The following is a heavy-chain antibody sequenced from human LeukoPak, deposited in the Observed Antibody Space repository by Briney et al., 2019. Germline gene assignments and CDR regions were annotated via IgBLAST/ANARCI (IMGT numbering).Heavy chain of an antibody. CDR2: ISSSGSTI. D-gene: IGHD6-13*01. CDR3: TRSSGTGFDP. CDR1: GFTFSDYY. J-gene: IGHJ5*02. Sequence: PGGSLRLSCAASGFTFSDYYMSWLRQAPGKGLEGVSYISSSGSTIYYADSVKGRFTISRDNAKNTLYLQVNSLRAEDTAVYYCTRSSGTGFDPWGQGTLVTVSS. V-gene: IGHV3-11*04.